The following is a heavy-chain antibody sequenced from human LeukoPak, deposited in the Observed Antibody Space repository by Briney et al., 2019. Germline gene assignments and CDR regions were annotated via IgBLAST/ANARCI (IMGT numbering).Heavy chain of an antibody. V-gene: IGHV3-9*01. CDR2: INWNSVSA. CDR1: GFTFDDYA. D-gene: IGHD3-16*01. CDR3: AKDFHRLGEFDAFDI. Sequence: GGSLRLSCVASGFTFDDYAMHWVRQAPGKGLEWVAGINWNSVSAVYADSLKGRLTISRDNAKNSLFLQMNSLKTEDTAFYYCAKDFHRLGEFDAFDIWGQGTMVTVSS. J-gene: IGHJ3*02.